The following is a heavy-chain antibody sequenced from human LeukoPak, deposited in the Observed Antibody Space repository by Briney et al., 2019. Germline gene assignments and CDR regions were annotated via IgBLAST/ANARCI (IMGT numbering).Heavy chain of an antibody. V-gene: IGHV1-58*01. CDR3: ARLYGSGSYYNGGYWFDP. CDR1: GFTFTSSA. CDR2: IVVGSGNT. J-gene: IGHJ5*02. Sequence: SVKVSCKASGFTFTSSAVQWVRQARGQRLEWIGWIVVGSGNTNYAQKFQERVTITRDMSTSTAYMELSSLRSEDTAVYYCARLYGSGSYYNGGYWFDPWGQGTLVTVSS. D-gene: IGHD3-10*01.